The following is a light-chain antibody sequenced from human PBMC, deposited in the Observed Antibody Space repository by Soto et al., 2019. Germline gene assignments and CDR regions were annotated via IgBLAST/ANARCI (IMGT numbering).Light chain of an antibody. Sequence: QSALTQPASVSGSPGQSITISCTGTSSDVGSYNLVSWYQQHPGKAPKLMIYEGSKRPSGVSNRFSGSKSGNTAALTISGLQAEDEADYYCFSYAGSSTFEVFGGGTKRTVL. V-gene: IGLV2-23*03. CDR2: EGS. J-gene: IGLJ3*02. CDR1: SSDVGSYNL. CDR3: FSYAGSSTFEV.